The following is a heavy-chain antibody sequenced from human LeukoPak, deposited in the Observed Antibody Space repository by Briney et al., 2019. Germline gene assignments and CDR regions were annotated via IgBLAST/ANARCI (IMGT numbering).Heavy chain of an antibody. CDR2: ISYDGSNK. V-gene: IGHV3-30-3*01. J-gene: IGHJ6*02. CDR1: GFTFSSYA. CDR3: ARGFADPVLRYYYYYGMDV. D-gene: IGHD2-15*01. Sequence: PGRSPRLSCAASGFTFSSYAMHWVRQAPGKGLEWVAVISYDGSNKYYADSVKGRFTISRDNSKNTLYLQMNSLRAEDTAVYYCARGFADPVLRYYYYYGMDVWGQGTTVTVSS.